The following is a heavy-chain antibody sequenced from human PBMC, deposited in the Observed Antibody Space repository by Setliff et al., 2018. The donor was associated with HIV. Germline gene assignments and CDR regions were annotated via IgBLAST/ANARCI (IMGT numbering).Heavy chain of an antibody. CDR2: ISGGDGRT. D-gene: IGHD3-16*01. J-gene: IGHJ6*03. Sequence: PGGSLRLSCTTSGFTFDAHCMAWVRQAPGKGLEWVSAISGGDGRTYYADSVKGRLTISRDNSKNTLYLQMDSLRAEDTAVYYCAKGAPSDGIHYYYYVDVWGKGTTVTVSS. V-gene: IGHV3-23*01. CDR3: AKGAPSDGIHYYYYVDV. CDR1: GFTFDAHC.